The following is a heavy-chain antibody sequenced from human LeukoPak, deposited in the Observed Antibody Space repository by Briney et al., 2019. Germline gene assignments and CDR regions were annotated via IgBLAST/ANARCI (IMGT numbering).Heavy chain of an antibody. D-gene: IGHD4-17*01. CDR1: GFTFSDYY. Sequence: TGGSLRLSCAASGFTFSDYYMSWIRHAPGKGLEWVSYISSSGSTIYYADSVKGLFTISRDNAKNSLYLQMNSLRAEDTAVYYCARVRIPTVTTGVHYFDYWGQGTLVTVSS. CDR2: ISSSGSTI. J-gene: IGHJ4*02. CDR3: ARVRIPTVTTGVHYFDY. V-gene: IGHV3-11*04.